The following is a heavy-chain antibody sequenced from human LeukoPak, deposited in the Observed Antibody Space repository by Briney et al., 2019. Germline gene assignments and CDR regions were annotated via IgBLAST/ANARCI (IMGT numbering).Heavy chain of an antibody. CDR2: ISYDGSNK. D-gene: IGHD3-22*01. CDR1: GFTFSSYA. Sequence: PWRALRLFCAASGFTFSSYAMHWVRQAPGQGLEWVAVISYDGSNKYYADSVKGRFTISRDNSKNTLYLQMNSLRAEDTAVYYCAKGPEYYYDSSGPEDYWGQGTLVTVSS. V-gene: IGHV3-30*04. CDR3: AKGPEYYYDSSGPEDY. J-gene: IGHJ4*02.